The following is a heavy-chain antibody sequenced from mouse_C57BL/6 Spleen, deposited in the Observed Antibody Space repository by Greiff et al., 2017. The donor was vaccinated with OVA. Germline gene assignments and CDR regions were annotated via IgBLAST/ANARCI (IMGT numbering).Heavy chain of an antibody. D-gene: IGHD1-1*01. CDR1: GYAFSSYW. CDR2: IYPGDGDT. CDR3: ARSYYYGSHWYFDV. Sequence: VQLKQSGAELVKPGASVKISCKASGYAFSSYWMNWVKQRPGKGLEWIGQIYPGDGDTNYNGKFKGKATLTADKSSSTAYMQLSSLTSEDSAVYFCARSYYYGSHWYFDVWGTGTTVTVSS. V-gene: IGHV1-80*01. J-gene: IGHJ1*03.